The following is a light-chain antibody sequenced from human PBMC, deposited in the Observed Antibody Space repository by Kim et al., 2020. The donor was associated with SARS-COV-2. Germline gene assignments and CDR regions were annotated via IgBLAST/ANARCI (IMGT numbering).Light chain of an antibody. CDR2: GKN. Sequence: ALGQTVRITCQGDSRRSYYATWYQTKPGQAPIVVIYGKNNRPSGIPDRFSGSSAGGTASLTISGTQAGDEADYYCNSRGSNDNVLFGGGTKVTVL. CDR1: SRRSYY. J-gene: IGLJ2*01. CDR3: NSRGSNDNVL. V-gene: IGLV3-19*01.